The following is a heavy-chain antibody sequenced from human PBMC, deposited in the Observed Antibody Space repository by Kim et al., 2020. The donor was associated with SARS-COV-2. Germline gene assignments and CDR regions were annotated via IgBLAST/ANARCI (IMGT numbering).Heavy chain of an antibody. V-gene: IGHV4-34*01. CDR1: GGSFSGYY. Sequence: SETLSLTCAVYGGSFSGYYWSWIRQPPGKGLEWIGEINHSGSTNYNPSLKSRVTISVDTSKNQFSLKLSSVTAADTAVYYCARGTYPLRALRYFDWPQSSGFDPWGQGTLVTVSS. D-gene: IGHD3-9*01. CDR2: INHSGST. J-gene: IGHJ5*02. CDR3: ARGTYPLRALRYFDWPQSSGFDP.